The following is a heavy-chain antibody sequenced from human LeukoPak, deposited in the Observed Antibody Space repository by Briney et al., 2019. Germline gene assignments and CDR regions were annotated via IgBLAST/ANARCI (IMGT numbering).Heavy chain of an antibody. J-gene: IGHJ4*02. V-gene: IGHV4-4*07. D-gene: IGHD1-1*01. CDR2: IYHSGST. CDR3: ARGVGLTQGGTFDY. CDR1: GGSISTYC. Sequence: SETLSLTCTVSGGSISTYCWSWIRQPAGKGLEWIGSIYHSGSTHYNSSLKSRVTISVDTSKNQLSLKLSSVTAADTAVYYCARGVGLTQGGTFDYWGQGTLVTVSS.